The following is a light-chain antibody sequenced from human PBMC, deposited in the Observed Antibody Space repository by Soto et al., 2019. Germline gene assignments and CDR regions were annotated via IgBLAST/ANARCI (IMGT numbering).Light chain of an antibody. CDR1: TSNIGGNT. J-gene: IGLJ2*01. Sequence: QSVLTQPPSASATPGQRVTISCPGSTSNIGGNTVSWYQQLPGTAPKLLIYSNHQRPSGVPDRFSGSKSGTSASLAISGLQSEDEANYYCASWDDSLYGVIFGGGTKVTVL. CDR3: ASWDDSLYGVI. CDR2: SNH. V-gene: IGLV1-44*01.